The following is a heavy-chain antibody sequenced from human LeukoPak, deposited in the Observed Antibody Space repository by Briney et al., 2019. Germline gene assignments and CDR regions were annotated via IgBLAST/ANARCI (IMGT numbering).Heavy chain of an antibody. Sequence: SETLSLTCTVSGGSITNYYWIWIRQPPGKGLEWIGYIYYNGSTNYNPSLKSRVALSVDTSKNQFSLKVNSVTPTDAAVYYCARDPSIAARRGAFDIWGQGTMVTVSS. J-gene: IGHJ3*02. D-gene: IGHD6-6*01. V-gene: IGHV4-59*01. CDR3: ARDPSIAARRGAFDI. CDR2: IYYNGST. CDR1: GGSITNYY.